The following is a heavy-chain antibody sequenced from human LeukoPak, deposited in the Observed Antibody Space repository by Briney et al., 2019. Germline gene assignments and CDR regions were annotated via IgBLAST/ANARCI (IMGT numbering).Heavy chain of an antibody. V-gene: IGHV3-11*04. CDR3: ARVVGADPRLLDYYMDV. D-gene: IGHD1-26*01. J-gene: IGHJ6*03. CDR1: GFTFSDYY. CDR2: IGSSGTTI. Sequence: GGSLRLSCAGSGFTFSDYYMTWIRQAPGKGLEWVSCIGSSGTTIYYADSVKGRFAISRDNAKNSLFLQMNSLTAEDTAVYYCARVVGADPRLLDYYMDVWGKGTTVTVSS.